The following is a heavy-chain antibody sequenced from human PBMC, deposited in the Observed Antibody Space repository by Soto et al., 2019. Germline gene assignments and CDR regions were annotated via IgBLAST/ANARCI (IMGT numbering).Heavy chain of an antibody. J-gene: IGHJ5*02. CDR3: ARAVSTSRYNWFAP. CDR2: ISPYSLDT. CDR1: GYTFTNYG. Sequence: QVQLVQSGGEVKKPGASVKVSCKTSGYTFTNYGISWVRQAPGQGLEWMGWISPYSLDTNYAQKFQGRVTMTTDTSTTTAYMELRSLSSYDTAVYYCARAVSTSRYNWFAPWGQGTLVTVSS. D-gene: IGHD2-2*01. V-gene: IGHV1-18*04.